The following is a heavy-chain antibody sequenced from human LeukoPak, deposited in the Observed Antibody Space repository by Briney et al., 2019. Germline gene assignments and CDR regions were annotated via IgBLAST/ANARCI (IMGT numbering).Heavy chain of an antibody. V-gene: IGHV3-30*04. D-gene: IGHD3-22*01. J-gene: IGHJ4*02. CDR1: GFTFSSYA. CDR3: ARAYYYDSSGYYYPFDY. CDR2: ISYDGSNK. Sequence: GGSLRLSCAASGFTFSSYAMHWVRQAPGKGLEWVAVISYDGSNKYYADSVKGRFTISRDNSKNTLYLQMNSLRAEDTAVYYCARAYYYDSSGYYYPFDYWGQGTLVTVSS.